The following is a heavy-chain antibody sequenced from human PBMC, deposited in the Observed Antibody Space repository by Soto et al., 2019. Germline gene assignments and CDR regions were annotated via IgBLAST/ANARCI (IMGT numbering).Heavy chain of an antibody. J-gene: IGHJ4*02. D-gene: IGHD2-15*01. V-gene: IGHV4-39*01. Sequence: TSETLSLTCAVSGGSISGSYYYWGWLRQSPGKGPEWIGSVFYTGFTSYNPSLKSRVTVSVDTSKNQVSLRVRSVTVAETAMYYCVRVVEAATRHTDFDSWGQGIVVTVSS. CDR2: VFYTGFT. CDR1: GGSISGSYYY. CDR3: VRVVEAATRHTDFDS.